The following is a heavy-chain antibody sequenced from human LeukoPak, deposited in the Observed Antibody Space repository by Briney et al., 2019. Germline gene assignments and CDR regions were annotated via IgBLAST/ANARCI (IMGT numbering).Heavy chain of an antibody. CDR2: TYYRPKWYN. Sequence: SQTLSLTCAISGDSVSSNSAAWNWIRLSPSRGLEWLGRTYYRPKWYNDYAVSVKSRITINPDTSKNQFSLQLNSVTPEDTAVYYCARDRGSGWYFGDYYGMDVWGQGTTVTVSS. D-gene: IGHD6-19*01. J-gene: IGHJ6*02. CDR1: GDSVSSNSAA. V-gene: IGHV6-1*01. CDR3: ARDRGSGWYFGDYYGMDV.